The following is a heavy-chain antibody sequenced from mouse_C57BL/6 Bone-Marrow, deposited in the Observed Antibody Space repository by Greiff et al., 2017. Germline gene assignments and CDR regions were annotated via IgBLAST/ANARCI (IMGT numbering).Heavy chain of an antibody. CDR1: GFTFSDYG. J-gene: IGHJ4*01. D-gene: IGHD2-5*01. CDR2: ISNLAYSI. CDR3: ARHGSNYDYYAMDY. Sequence: EVKLVASGGGLVQPGGSLKLSCAASGFTFSDYGMAWVRQAPRKGPEWVAFISNLAYSIYYADTVTGRFTISRENAKNTLYLEMSSLRSEDTAMYYCARHGSNYDYYAMDYWGQGTSVTVSS. V-gene: IGHV5-15*01.